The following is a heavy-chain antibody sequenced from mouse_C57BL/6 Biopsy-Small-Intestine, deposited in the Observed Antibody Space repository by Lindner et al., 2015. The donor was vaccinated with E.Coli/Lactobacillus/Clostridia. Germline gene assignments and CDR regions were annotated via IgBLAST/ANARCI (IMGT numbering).Heavy chain of an antibody. Sequence: VQLQESGGGLVKPGGSLKLSCAASGFTFSDYGMHWVRQAPEKGLEWVAYIRSGSNTIYYADTVKGRFTISRDNAKNTLFLQMTSLRSEDTAMYYCARPDDGDYVSYWCFDVWGTGTTVTVSS. J-gene: IGHJ1*03. CDR1: GFTFSDYG. D-gene: IGHD2-3*01. CDR3: ARPDDGDYVSYWCFDV. CDR2: IRSGSNTI. V-gene: IGHV5-17*01.